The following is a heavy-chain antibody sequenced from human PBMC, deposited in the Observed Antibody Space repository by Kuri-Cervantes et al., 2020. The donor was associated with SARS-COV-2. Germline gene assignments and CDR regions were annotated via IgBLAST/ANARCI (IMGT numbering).Heavy chain of an antibody. CDR1: GFTFSSYW. D-gene: IGHD2-2*01. J-gene: IGHJ4*02. Sequence: GGSLRLSCAASGFTFSSYWMHWVRQAPGKGLVWVTRINSDGSSTSYADSVKGRFTISRDNSKNTLYLQMNSLRAEDTAVYYCAKDFWDIVVVPAPSFDYWGQGTLVTVSS. V-gene: IGHV3-74*01. CDR3: AKDFWDIVVVPAPSFDY. CDR2: INSDGSST.